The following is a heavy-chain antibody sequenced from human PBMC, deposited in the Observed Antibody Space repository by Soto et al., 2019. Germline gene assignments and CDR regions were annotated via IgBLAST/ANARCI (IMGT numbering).Heavy chain of an antibody. J-gene: IGHJ4*02. Sequence: GGSLRLSCAASGFTFSGYYMTWVRQAPGRGLEWVANIKQDGSDKYYLGSLKGRFTISRDNAKNLLYLQMNGLRVEDTAVYYCARGRSDDYFDYWGQGTLVTVSS. CDR1: GFTFSGYY. D-gene: IGHD2-15*01. CDR3: ARGRSDDYFDY. V-gene: IGHV3-7*01. CDR2: IKQDGSDK.